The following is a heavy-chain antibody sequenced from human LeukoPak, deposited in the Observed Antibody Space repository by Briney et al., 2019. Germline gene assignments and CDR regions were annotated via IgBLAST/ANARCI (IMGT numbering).Heavy chain of an antibody. J-gene: IGHJ4*02. CDR2: IYYSGST. D-gene: IGHD5-12*01. Sequence: SQTLSLTCTVSGGSISSGGYYWSWIRQHPGKGLEWIGYIYYSGSTYYNPSLKSRVTISVDTSKYQFSLKLSSVTAADTAVYYCARGIPEWVRGDYDLYYFDYWGQGTLVTVSS. CDR3: ARGIPEWVRGDYDLYYFDY. V-gene: IGHV4-31*03. CDR1: GGSISSGGYY.